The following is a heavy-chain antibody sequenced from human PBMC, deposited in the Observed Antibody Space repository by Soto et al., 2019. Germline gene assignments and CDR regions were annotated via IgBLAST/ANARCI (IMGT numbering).Heavy chain of an antibody. CDR1: GYTFTSYA. V-gene: IGHV1-3*01. J-gene: IGHJ5*02. Sequence: GASVKVSCKASGYTFTSYAMHWVRQAPGQRLEWMGWINAGNGNTKYSQKFQGRVTITRDTSASTAYMELSSLRSEDTAVYYCARDPHSFTTFDPWGQGTLVTVSS. CDR2: INAGNGNT. CDR3: ARDPHSFTTFDP. D-gene: IGHD1-1*01.